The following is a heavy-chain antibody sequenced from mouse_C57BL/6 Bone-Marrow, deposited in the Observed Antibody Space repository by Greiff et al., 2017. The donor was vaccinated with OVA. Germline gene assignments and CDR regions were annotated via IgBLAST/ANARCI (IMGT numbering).Heavy chain of an antibody. Sequence: EVQLVESGGDLVKPGGSLKLSCAASGFTFSSYGMSWVRQTPDKRLEWVATISSGGSYTYYPDSVKGRFTISRDNAKNTLYLQMSSLKSEDTAMYYCARHPADYWGQGTTLTVSS. CDR3: ARHPADY. J-gene: IGHJ2*01. CDR1: GFTFSSYG. CDR2: ISSGGSYT. V-gene: IGHV5-6*01.